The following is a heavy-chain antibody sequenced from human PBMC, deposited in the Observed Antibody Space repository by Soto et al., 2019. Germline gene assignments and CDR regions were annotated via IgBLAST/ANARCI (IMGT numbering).Heavy chain of an antibody. CDR1: GYTFTGYY. D-gene: IGHD6-25*01. J-gene: IGHJ3*02. CDR3: AREAAVGAFDI. V-gene: IGHV1-2*04. CDR2: INPNSGGT. Sequence: AASVKVSCKASGYTFTGYYMHWVRQAPGQGLEWMGWINPNSGGTNYAQKFQGWVTMTRDTSISTAYMELSRLRSDDTAVYYCAREAAVGAFDIWGQGTMVTVSS.